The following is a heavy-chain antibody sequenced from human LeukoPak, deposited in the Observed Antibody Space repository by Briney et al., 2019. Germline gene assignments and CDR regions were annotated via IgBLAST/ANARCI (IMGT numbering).Heavy chain of an antibody. J-gene: IGHJ4*02. Sequence: PGGSLKLSCAASGFTLSSYAMSWVRQAPGKGLEWDSAISDTGNTYHADSVKGRFTISRDSSKNTLFLQMNRLRPEDAAVYYCAKAPVTTCRGAFCYPFDYWGLGTLVTVSS. V-gene: IGHV3-23*01. CDR2: ISDTGNT. CDR3: AKAPVTTCRGAFCYPFDY. D-gene: IGHD2-15*01. CDR1: GFTLSSYA.